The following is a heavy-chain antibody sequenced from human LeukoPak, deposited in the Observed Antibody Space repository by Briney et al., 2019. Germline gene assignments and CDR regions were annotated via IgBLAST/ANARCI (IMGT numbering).Heavy chain of an antibody. D-gene: IGHD3-22*01. CDR2: IYYSGST. Sequence: SETLSLTCTVSGGSISSYYWSWLRQPPGKGLEWIGYIYYSGSTNYNPSLKSRVTISVDTSKNQFSLKLSSVTAADTAVYYCARHLYYDSSGYYYDDWGQGTLVTVSS. CDR3: ARHLYYDSSGYYYDD. J-gene: IGHJ4*02. V-gene: IGHV4-59*08. CDR1: GGSISSYY.